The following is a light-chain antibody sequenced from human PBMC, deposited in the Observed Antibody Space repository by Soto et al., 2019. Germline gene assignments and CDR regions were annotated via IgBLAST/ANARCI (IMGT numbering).Light chain of an antibody. V-gene: IGKV3-20*01. Sequence: IVLTQSPGALSLSPGERATLSCRASQGVSSSFLAWYQQKPDQAPRLLIYGASSRATGIPDRFIGSGSGTDFTLTISRLEPEDFAMYYCQQYGSSPPTFGQGTKVDIK. CDR1: QGVSSSF. CDR3: QQYGSSPPT. J-gene: IGKJ1*01. CDR2: GAS.